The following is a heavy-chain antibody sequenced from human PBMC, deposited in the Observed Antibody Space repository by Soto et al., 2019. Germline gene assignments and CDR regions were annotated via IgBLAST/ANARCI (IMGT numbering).Heavy chain of an antibody. D-gene: IGHD3-10*01. CDR2: IYYSGST. J-gene: IGHJ4*02. Sequence: QVQLQESGPGLVKPSETLSLTCTVSGGSIISYYWSWIRQPPGKGLEWIGYIYYSGSTNYNPSLNSRVTTSADTSKNQFSLKLNSMTAADTAVYYCARHNYGSGSTYFDYWGQGTLVTVSS. CDR3: ARHNYGSGSTYFDY. CDR1: GGSIISYY. V-gene: IGHV4-59*08.